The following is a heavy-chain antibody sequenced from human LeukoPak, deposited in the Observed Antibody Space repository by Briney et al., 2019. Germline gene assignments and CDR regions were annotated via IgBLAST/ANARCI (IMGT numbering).Heavy chain of an antibody. V-gene: IGHV3-74*01. D-gene: IGHD3-22*01. Sequence: GGSLRLSCAASGFTFSSYWMHWVRQAPGKGLVWVSRINRDGSSTSYADSVKGRFTISRDNAKNTLYLQMNSLRAEDTAVYYCARSSSGSFDYWGQGTLVTVSS. CDR3: ARSSSGSFDY. CDR1: GFTFSSYW. CDR2: INRDGSST. J-gene: IGHJ4*02.